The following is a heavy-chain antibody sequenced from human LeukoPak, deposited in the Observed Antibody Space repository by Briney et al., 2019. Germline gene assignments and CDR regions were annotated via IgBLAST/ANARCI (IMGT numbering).Heavy chain of an antibody. D-gene: IGHD2-2*01. CDR3: ARDIVVVPAVDAFDI. CDR1: GYTFTGYY. CDR2: INPNSGGT. Sequence: ASVKVSCKASGYTFTGYYMHWVRQAPGQGLEWMGWINPNSGGTKYAQKFEGRVTMTRDTSISTAYMELSRLRSDDTAVYYCARDIVVVPAVDAFDIWGQGTMVTVSS. J-gene: IGHJ3*02. V-gene: IGHV1-2*02.